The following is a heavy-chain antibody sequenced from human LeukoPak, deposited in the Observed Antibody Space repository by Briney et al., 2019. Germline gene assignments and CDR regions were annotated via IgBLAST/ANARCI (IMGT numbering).Heavy chain of an antibody. Sequence: SVKVSCKASGGTFSSYAISWVRQAPGQGLEWMGGIIPIFGTANYAQEFQGRVTITADKSTSTAYMELSSLRSEDTAVYYCARAPLRYFDWLFFDSYAFDIWGQGAMATVSS. D-gene: IGHD3-9*01. V-gene: IGHV1-69*06. CDR2: IIPIFGTA. CDR1: GGTFSSYA. CDR3: ARAPLRYFDWLFFDSYAFDI. J-gene: IGHJ3*02.